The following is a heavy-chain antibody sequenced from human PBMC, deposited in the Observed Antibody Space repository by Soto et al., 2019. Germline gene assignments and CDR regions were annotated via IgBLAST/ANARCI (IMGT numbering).Heavy chain of an antibody. CDR2: ISQNGVNK. V-gene: IGHV3-30*18. CDR1: GFNFSNYG. D-gene: IGHD4-4*01. J-gene: IGHJ6*02. CDR3: AKPADSDFYYTYGMDV. Sequence: QVQLVESGGGVVQPGMSLTLSCAVSGFNFSNYGIHWVRQAPGKGLEWVAVISQNGVNKYYGESVQGRFTLSRDNSQNTLNLQMNNLRPEDTAVYYCAKPADSDFYYTYGMDVWGQGTTVTVSS.